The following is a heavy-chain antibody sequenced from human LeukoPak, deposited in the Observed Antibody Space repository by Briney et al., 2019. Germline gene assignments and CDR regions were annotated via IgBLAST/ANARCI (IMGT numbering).Heavy chain of an antibody. D-gene: IGHD3-10*01. V-gene: IGHV3-66*01. CDR3: ARDPGVRGTFGDYCFYGMDV. J-gene: IGHJ6*02. Sequence: GGSLSLSCAASGFTVSSNYMSWVRQAPGKGPEWVSVIYSGGSTYYAGSVKGRFTISRDNSKNTPYLQMNSLRAEDTAVYYCARDPGVRGTFGDYCFYGMDVWGQGATVTVSS. CDR2: IYSGGST. CDR1: GFTVSSNY.